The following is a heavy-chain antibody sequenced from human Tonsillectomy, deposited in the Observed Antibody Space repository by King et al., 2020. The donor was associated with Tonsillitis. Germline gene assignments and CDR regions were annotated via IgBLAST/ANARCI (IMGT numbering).Heavy chain of an antibody. CDR1: GFTFSSYS. Sequence: VQLVESGGGLVKPGGSLRLSCAASGFTFSSYSMNWVRQPPGKGLEWVSSISGSGSDKYYVDSVKGRFTISRDNVENSLNLQMNSLRADDTAVYYCVRTGDQATRARRDADFWGQGTLVTVSS. V-gene: IGHV3-21*01. CDR3: VRTGDQATRARRDADF. D-gene: IGHD1-1*01. CDR2: ISGSGSDK. J-gene: IGHJ4*02.